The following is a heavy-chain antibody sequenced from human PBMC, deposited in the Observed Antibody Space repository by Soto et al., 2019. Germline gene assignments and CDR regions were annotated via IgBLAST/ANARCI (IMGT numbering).Heavy chain of an antibody. J-gene: IGHJ4*02. Sequence: QITLKESGPMLVKPTQTLTLTCTYSGFSLTASGLGVGWIRQPPGKALQWLAFIYWDGDQRYSPSLRSRLTIPQDASKSQIVLTMTNMDPVDTATYFCALTGRWIRPNDYFDYWGQGTLVTVSS. CDR3: ALTGRWIRPNDYFDY. V-gene: IGHV2-5*02. CDR1: GFSLTASGLG. D-gene: IGHD5-18*01. CDR2: IYWDGDQ.